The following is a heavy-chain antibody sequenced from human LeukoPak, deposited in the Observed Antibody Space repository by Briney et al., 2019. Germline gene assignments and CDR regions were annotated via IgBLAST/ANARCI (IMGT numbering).Heavy chain of an antibody. CDR1: GGTLSSYA. Sequence: SVKVSCKASGGTLSSYAISWVRQAPGQGLEWMGGIIPISGTANYAQKFQGRVTITADESTSTAYMELSSLRSEDTAVYYCARAPYGWRGYYFDYWGQGTLVTVSS. CDR2: IIPISGTA. CDR3: ARAPYGWRGYYFDY. D-gene: IGHD6-19*01. V-gene: IGHV1-69*01. J-gene: IGHJ4*02.